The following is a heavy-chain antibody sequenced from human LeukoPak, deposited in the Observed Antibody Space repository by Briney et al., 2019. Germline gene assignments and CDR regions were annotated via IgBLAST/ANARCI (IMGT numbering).Heavy chain of an antibody. CDR1: GGTFSSYA. J-gene: IGHJ4*02. CDR2: IIPIFGTA. V-gene: IGHV1-69*06. D-gene: IGHD1/OR15-1a*01. Sequence: SVKVSCKASGGTFSSYAISWVRQAPGQGLEWMGGIIPIFGTANYAQKFQGRVTITADKSTSTAYMELSSLRSEDTAVYYCARDRTLEHGVLDYWGQGTLVTVSS. CDR3: ARDRTLEHGVLDY.